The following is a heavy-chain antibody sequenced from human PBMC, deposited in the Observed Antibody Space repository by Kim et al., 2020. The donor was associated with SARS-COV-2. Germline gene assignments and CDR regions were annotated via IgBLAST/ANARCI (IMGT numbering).Heavy chain of an antibody. J-gene: IGHJ3*02. CDR3: AREELWFGELTGMVAFDI. CDR1: GGSISSGGYY. V-gene: IGHV4-31*03. Sequence: SETLSLTCTVSGGSISSGGYYWSWIRQHPGKGLEWIGYIYYSGSTYYNPSLKSRVTISVDTSKNQFSLKLSSVTAADTAVYYCAREELWFGELTGMVAFDIWGQGTMVTVSS. CDR2: IYYSGST. D-gene: IGHD3-10*01.